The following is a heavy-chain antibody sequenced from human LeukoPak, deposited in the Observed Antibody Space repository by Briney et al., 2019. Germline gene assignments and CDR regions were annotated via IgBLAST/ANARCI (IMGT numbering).Heavy chain of an antibody. J-gene: IGHJ5*02. CDR1: GYTFTSYG. CDR3: ARVTHTMVRGHNWFDP. V-gene: IGHV1-18*01. Sequence: GASVKVSCKASGYTFTSYGISWVRQAPGQGLEWMGWISAYNGNTNYAQKLQGRVTMTTDTSTSTAYMELRSLRSDDTAVYYCARVTHTMVRGHNWFDPWGQGTLVTVSS. CDR2: ISAYNGNT. D-gene: IGHD3-10*01.